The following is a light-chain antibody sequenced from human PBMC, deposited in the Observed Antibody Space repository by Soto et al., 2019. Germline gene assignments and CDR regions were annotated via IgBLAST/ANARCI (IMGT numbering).Light chain of an antibody. J-gene: IGLJ1*01. CDR2: EVN. CDR3: CSSGGSPTYV. V-gene: IGLV2-23*02. CDR1: STDVGEYNY. Sequence: QSALTQPPSASGSPGQSVTIPCAGTSTDVGEYNYVSWYQQHPGKVPKLMIFEVNKRPSGVSNRFSGSKSGNTASLTISGLKVEDEADYYCCSSGGSPTYVFGTGTKVTVL.